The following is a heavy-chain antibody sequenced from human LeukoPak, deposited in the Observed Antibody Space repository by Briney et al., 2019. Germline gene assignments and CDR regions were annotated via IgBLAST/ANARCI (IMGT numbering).Heavy chain of an antibody. CDR3: ARGGGDYGDPVLFDY. Sequence: PGGSLRLSCAASGFTFSSYDMHWVRQATGKGLEWASAIGTAGDTYYPGSVKGRFTISRENAKNSLYLQMNSLRAGDTAVYYCARGGGDYGDPVLFDYWGQGTLVTVSS. CDR2: IGTAGDT. D-gene: IGHD4-17*01. V-gene: IGHV3-13*01. J-gene: IGHJ4*02. CDR1: GFTFSSYD.